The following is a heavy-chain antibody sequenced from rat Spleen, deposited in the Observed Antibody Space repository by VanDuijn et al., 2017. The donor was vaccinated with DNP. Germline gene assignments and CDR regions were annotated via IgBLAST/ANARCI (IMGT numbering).Heavy chain of an antibody. V-gene: IGHV5S13*01. D-gene: IGHD1-2*01. J-gene: IGHJ3*01. CDR1: GFTFSNYD. Sequence: EVQLVESGGGLVQPGRSLKLSCAASGFTFSNYDMAWVRQAPTKGLEWVASINPSGGSSYYRASVKGRFTVSRDNAKNTQYLQMDSLRSEDTATYYCVRHEDSSSHIYGFAYWGQGTLVTVSS. CDR2: INPSGGSS. CDR3: VRHEDSSSHIYGFAY.